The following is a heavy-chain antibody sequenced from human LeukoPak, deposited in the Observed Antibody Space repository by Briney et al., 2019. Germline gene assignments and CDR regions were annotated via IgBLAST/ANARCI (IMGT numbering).Heavy chain of an antibody. Sequence: GGSLRLSCAASGFSFSTYGMHWVRQAPGKGLEWVSGISESGGSTFYADSVKGRFTVSRDNAKNTLNLQKTSLRADDTAVYFCAKDLRPNNDYYLGRFDTWGQGTLVTVSS. CDR3: AKDLRPNNDYYLGRFDT. CDR1: GFSFSTYG. V-gene: IGHV3-23*01. CDR2: ISESGGST. J-gene: IGHJ5*02. D-gene: IGHD1-26*01.